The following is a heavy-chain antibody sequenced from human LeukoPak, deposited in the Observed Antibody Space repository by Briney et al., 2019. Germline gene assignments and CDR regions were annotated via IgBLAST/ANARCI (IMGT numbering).Heavy chain of an antibody. V-gene: IGHV5-51*01. J-gene: IGHJ4*02. CDR2: IYPSDSDT. Sequence: GASLQISCKGSGYSFTSYWIGWVRQMPGKGLEWMGIIYPSDSDTKYSPSFQGQVTISADKSISTAYLQWSSLKASDTAMYYCARHMNGNYGLHWGQGTLVTVSS. CDR3: ARHMNGNYGLH. CDR1: GYSFTSYW. D-gene: IGHD1-7*01.